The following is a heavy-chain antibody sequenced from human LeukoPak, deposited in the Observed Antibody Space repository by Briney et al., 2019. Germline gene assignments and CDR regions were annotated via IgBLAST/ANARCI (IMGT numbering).Heavy chain of an antibody. J-gene: IGHJ4*02. V-gene: IGHV4-34*01. Sequence: TSETLSLTCAVYGASFRAYYWAWIRQAPGKGLEWIGEINDSGHARYNASLKSRVTMSVETSKNQFSLKMKSVTAADTAVYYCARLLAGCPGGRCRAHFDYWGQGTLVTVSS. CDR2: INDSGHA. CDR1: GASFRAYY. CDR3: ARLLAGCPGGRCRAHFDY. D-gene: IGHD2-15*01.